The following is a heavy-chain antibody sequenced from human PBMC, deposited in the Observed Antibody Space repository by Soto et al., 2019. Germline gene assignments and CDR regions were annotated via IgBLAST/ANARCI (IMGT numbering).Heavy chain of an antibody. J-gene: IGHJ3*02. Sequence: ASVKVSCKASGYTFTGYYMHWVRQAPGQGLEWMGWINPNSGGTNYAQKFQGRVTMTRDTSISTAYMELSRLRSDDTAVYYCARVRYYDSSGYPASDAFDIWGQGTMVTV. CDR3: ARVRYYDSSGYPASDAFDI. V-gene: IGHV1-2*02. CDR1: GYTFTGYY. CDR2: INPNSGGT. D-gene: IGHD3-22*01.